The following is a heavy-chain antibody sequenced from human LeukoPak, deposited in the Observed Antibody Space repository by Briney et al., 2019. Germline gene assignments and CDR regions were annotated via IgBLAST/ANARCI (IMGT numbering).Heavy chain of an antibody. J-gene: IGHJ4*02. CDR2: IILIFGTA. Sequence: SVKVSCKASVGTFSSYAISWVRQAPGQGLEWMGGIILIFGTANYAQKFQGRVTITADKSTSTAYMELSSLRSEDTAVYYCARGNFYDNQGYTPELRYWGKGTLVTVSS. V-gene: IGHV1-69*06. CDR3: ARGNFYDNQGYTPELRY. D-gene: IGHD3-10*01. CDR1: VGTFSSYA.